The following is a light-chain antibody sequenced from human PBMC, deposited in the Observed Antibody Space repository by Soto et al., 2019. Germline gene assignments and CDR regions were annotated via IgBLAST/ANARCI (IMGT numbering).Light chain of an antibody. V-gene: IGKV1-5*01. CDR2: DAS. CDR3: QQYNSYSWT. J-gene: IGKJ1*01. CDR1: QSISSW. Sequence: DIQMTQSPSTLSASVGDRVTITCRASQSISSWLAWYQQKPGKAPKLLIYDASSLESGVPSRFSGSGSGTEFTLTISCRQPDDVATYYCQQYNSYSWTFGQGTKVDIK.